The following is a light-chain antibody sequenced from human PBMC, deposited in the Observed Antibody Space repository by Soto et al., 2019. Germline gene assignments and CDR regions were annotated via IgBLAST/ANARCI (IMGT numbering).Light chain of an antibody. CDR1: SSDVVRYNF. CDR3: SSLAADHNNHYV. Sequence: QSVLTQPPSASGSPGQSVTISCTGTSSDVVRYNFVSWYQQHPGKAPKLMIFEVTKRPSGVPDRFSGSKSGNTASLTVSGLQAEDEADYYCSSLAADHNNHYVFGTGTKVTVL. V-gene: IGLV2-8*01. CDR2: EVT. J-gene: IGLJ1*01.